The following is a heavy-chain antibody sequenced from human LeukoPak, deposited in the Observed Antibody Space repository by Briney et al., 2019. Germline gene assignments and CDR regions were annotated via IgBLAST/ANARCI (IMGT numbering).Heavy chain of an antibody. CDR2: LSSSGSTI. CDR3: AELGITMIGGV. Sequence: GGSLRLSCAASGFTFSSYEMNCVRQAPGKGLEGVSYLSSSGSTIYYADSVKGRFTISRDNAKNSLYLQMNSLTAEDTAVYYCAELGITMIGGVWGKGTTVTISS. V-gene: IGHV3-48*03. D-gene: IGHD3-10*02. CDR1: GFTFSSYE. J-gene: IGHJ6*04.